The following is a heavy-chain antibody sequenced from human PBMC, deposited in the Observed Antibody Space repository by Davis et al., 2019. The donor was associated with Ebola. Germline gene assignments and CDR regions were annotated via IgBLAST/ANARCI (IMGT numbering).Heavy chain of an antibody. CDR2: IYYSGST. CDR1: GGSISSYY. D-gene: IGHD3-22*01. CDR3: ARRSSGYYLKAFDI. J-gene: IGHJ3*02. V-gene: IGHV4-59*12. Sequence: PSETLSLTCTVSGGSISSYYWSWIRQPPGKGLEWIGYIYYSGSTNYNPSLKSRVTMSVDTSKNQFSLKLSSVTAADTAVYYCARRSSGYYLKAFDIWGQGTMVTVSS.